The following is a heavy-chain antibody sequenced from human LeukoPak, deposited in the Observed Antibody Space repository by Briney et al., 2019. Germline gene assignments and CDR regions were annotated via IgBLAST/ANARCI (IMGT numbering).Heavy chain of an antibody. CDR2: INPKSGGT. J-gene: IGHJ4*02. V-gene: IGHV1-2*02. Sequence: ASVKVSCKASGYTFTDYNIHCVRQAPGQGLEWMGWINPKSGGTIYAQKFQGRVTMTRDTSISTAYMELNRLRSDDTAVYYCARGASYSYDSSGYHPPRGLDHWGQGTQVTVSS. CDR1: GYTFTDYN. CDR3: ARGASYSYDSSGYHPPRGLDH. D-gene: IGHD3-22*01.